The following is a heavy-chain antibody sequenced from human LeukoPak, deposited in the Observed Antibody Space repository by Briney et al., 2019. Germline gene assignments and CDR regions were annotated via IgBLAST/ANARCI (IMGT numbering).Heavy chain of an antibody. CDR3: ARGPSTHSGSYDAFDI. CDR1: GGSISSYY. Sequence: PSETLSLTCTVSGGSISSYYRSWIRQPPGKGLEWIGYIYYSGSTNYNPSLKSRVTISVDTSKNQFSLKLSSVTAADTAVYYCARGPSTHSGSYDAFDIWGQGTMVTVSS. CDR2: IYYSGST. V-gene: IGHV4-59*01. D-gene: IGHD1-26*01. J-gene: IGHJ3*02.